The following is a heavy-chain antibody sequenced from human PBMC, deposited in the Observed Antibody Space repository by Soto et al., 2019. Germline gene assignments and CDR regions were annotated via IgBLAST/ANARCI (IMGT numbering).Heavy chain of an antibody. V-gene: IGHV4-30-4*01. CDR3: ARVYTVTTGDAFDI. J-gene: IGHJ3*02. Sequence: SETLSLTCTVSGGSISSGDYYWSWIRQPPGKGLEWIGYIYYSGSTYYNPSLKSRVTISVDTSKNQFSLKLSSVTAADTAVYYWARVYTVTTGDAFDIWGQGTMVTVSS. CDR1: GGSISSGDYY. CDR2: IYYSGST. D-gene: IGHD4-17*01.